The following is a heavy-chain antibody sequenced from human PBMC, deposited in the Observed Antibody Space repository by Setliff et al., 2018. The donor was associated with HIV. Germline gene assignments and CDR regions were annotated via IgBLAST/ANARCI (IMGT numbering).Heavy chain of an antibody. V-gene: IGHV4-4*08. D-gene: IGHD3-10*01. CDR3: ARDRRGYYYGSGSCYMDV. Sequence: PSETLSLTCTVSGDSISSYYWSWIRQPPGKGLEWIGYIYTSGITDYNPSLKSRVTISGDTSKNQLSLKRSSVTAADTAVYYCARDRRGYYYGSGSCYMDVWGTGTTVTVSS. CDR2: IYTSGIT. J-gene: IGHJ6*03. CDR1: GDSISSYY.